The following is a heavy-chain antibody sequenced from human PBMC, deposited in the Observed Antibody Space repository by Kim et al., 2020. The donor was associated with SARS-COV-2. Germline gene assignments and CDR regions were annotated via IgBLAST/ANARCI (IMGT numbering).Heavy chain of an antibody. CDR2: IYYSGST. Sequence: SETLSLTCTVSGVSISSSSYYWGWIRQPPGKGLEWIGSIYYSGSTYYNPSLKSRVTISVDTSKNQFSLKLSSVTAADTAVYYCARPSHSSGWYVGWFDP. D-gene: IGHD6-19*01. CDR3: ARPSHSSGWYVGWFDP. J-gene: IGHJ5*02. V-gene: IGHV4-39*01. CDR1: GVSISSSSYY.